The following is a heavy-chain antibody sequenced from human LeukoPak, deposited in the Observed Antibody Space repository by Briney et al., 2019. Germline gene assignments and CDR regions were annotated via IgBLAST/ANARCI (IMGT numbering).Heavy chain of an antibody. CDR1: GFTFSTYA. J-gene: IGHJ4*02. D-gene: IGHD6-19*01. V-gene: IGHV3-23*01. Sequence: GGSLRLSCAASGFTFSTYAMSWVRQAPGKGLEGVSALSGSGTSIYYADSVKGRFTISRDNSKNTLYLQMNSLRVEDTAVYYCAKNRGTGWQYYFDYWGQGTLVTVSS. CDR2: LSGSGTSI. CDR3: AKNRGTGWQYYFDY.